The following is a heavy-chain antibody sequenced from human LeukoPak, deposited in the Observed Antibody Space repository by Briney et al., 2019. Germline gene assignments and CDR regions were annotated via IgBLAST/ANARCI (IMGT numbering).Heavy chain of an antibody. CDR2: ISYDGSNK. D-gene: IGHD5/OR15-5a*01. CDR3: GKGPGYSVYDNLPHH. Sequence: GGSLRLSCAASGFTFSSYAMHWVRQAPGKGLEWVAVISYDGSNKYYADSVKGRFTISRDNSKNTLNLQMNSLRVEDTAVYFCGKGPGYSVYDNLPHHRGQGTLVTVSS. CDR1: GFTFSSYA. V-gene: IGHV3-30-3*02. J-gene: IGHJ4*02.